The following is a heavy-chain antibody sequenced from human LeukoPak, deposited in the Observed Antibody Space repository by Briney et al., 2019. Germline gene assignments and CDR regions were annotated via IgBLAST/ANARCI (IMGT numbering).Heavy chain of an antibody. CDR2: IYYSGST. J-gene: IGHJ4*02. V-gene: IGHV4-39*07. CDR1: GGSISSSSYY. D-gene: IGHD3-10*01. CDR3: ARVRLWFAPLPDY. Sequence: PSETLSLTCTVSGGSISSSSYYWGWIRQPPGKGLEWIGSIYYSGSTYYNPSLKSRVTISVDTSKNQFSLKLSSVTAADTAVYYCARVRLWFAPLPDYWGQGTLVTVSS.